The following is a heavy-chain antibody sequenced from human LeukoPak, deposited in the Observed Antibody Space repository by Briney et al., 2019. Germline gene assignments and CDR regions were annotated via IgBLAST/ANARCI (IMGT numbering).Heavy chain of an antibody. CDR3: ARARIYCSGGSCNYYYYYMDV. Sequence: PSETLSLTCTVSGGSISSYYWSWIRQPPGKGLEWIGSIYYSGSTYYNPSLKSRVTISVDTSKNQFSLKLSSVTAADTAVYYCARARIYCSGGSCNYYYYYMDVWGKGTTVTISS. D-gene: IGHD2-15*01. CDR2: IYYSGST. CDR1: GGSISSYY. J-gene: IGHJ6*03. V-gene: IGHV4-39*07.